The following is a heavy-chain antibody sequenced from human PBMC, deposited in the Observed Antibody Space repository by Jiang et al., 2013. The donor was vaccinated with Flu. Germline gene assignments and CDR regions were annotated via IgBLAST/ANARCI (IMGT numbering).Heavy chain of an antibody. D-gene: IGHD3-10*01. Sequence: QSGAEVKKPGASVKVSCKASGYTFTTYAMHWVRQAPGHRLEWMGWINIDNGNTQYSQKFQGRITITRDASATTAYMELSSLTSEDTAVYYCARDRTLDGWGVFDFWGQGTMVTVSS. CDR3: ARDRTLDGWGVFDF. V-gene: IGHV1-3*04. CDR2: INIDNGNT. J-gene: IGHJ3*01. CDR1: GYTFTTYA.